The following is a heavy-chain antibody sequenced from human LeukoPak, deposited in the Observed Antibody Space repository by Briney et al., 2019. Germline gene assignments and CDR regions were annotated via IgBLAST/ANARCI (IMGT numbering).Heavy chain of an antibody. CDR3: ASRDNYYDSSGYYVY. J-gene: IGHJ4*02. CDR1: GFTLGTNS. Sequence: PRGCLRLSCAASGFTLGTNSMSWDRQSPGKGLEWVSVIYSGVSTYYADSVNGGFTFSRDNSRNTLLLQMNSLRAEDTAVYYCASRDNYYDSSGYYVYWGQGTLVTVSS. CDR2: IYSGVST. D-gene: IGHD3-22*01. V-gene: IGHV3-53*03.